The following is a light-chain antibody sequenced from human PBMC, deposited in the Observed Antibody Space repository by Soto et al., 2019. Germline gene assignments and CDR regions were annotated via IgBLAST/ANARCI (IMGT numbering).Light chain of an antibody. CDR2: GAF. CDR1: QSINDN. V-gene: IGKV3-15*01. Sequence: EIVMTQSPATLSVSPGDSATLSCRASQSINDNLAWYQQKPGQTPMLLISGAFARAPGVSARFRGSGSGTEFASTITSLLSEDFVIAYCQHYYYWRRFTFGQGTKLQIK. J-gene: IGKJ2*01. CDR3: QHYYYWRRFT.